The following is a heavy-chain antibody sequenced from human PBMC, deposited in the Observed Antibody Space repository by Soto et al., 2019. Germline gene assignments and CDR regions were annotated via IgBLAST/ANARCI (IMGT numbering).Heavy chain of an antibody. Sequence: ETLSLTCTVSGGSISSYYWSWIRQPPGKGLEWIGYIYYSGSTNYNPSLKSRVTISVDTSKNQFSLKLGSVTAADTAVYYCARAGDWFDPWRQGTLVTVSS. J-gene: IGHJ5*02. CDR3: ARAGDWFDP. CDR1: GGSISSYY. V-gene: IGHV4-59*01. D-gene: IGHD1-1*01. CDR2: IYYSGST.